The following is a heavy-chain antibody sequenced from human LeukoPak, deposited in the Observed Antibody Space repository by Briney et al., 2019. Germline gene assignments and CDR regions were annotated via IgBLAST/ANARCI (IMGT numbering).Heavy chain of an antibody. CDR1: GGPISSSNW. Sequence: SSETLSLTCAVSGGPISSSNWWSWLRQPPGKGLEWIGEIYHSWSTNYNPSLKSRVTISVDTSKNQFSLKLSSVTAADTAVYYCARGPDVRYCSSTSCYVFGYWGQGTLVTVSS. V-gene: IGHV4-4*02. D-gene: IGHD2-2*01. CDR2: IYHSWST. J-gene: IGHJ4*02. CDR3: ARGPDVRYCSSTSCYVFGY.